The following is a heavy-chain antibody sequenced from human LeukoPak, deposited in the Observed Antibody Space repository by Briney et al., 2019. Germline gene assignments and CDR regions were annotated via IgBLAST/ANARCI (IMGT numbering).Heavy chain of an antibody. D-gene: IGHD2-2*01. CDR2: IYYTGSI. J-gene: IGHJ2*01. Sequence: TLSLTCTVSGAPITSGGYYWSWFRQHPGKGPKWIGYIYYTGSIYYSPSTSYNPSLKSRVTISLDTSKNQFSLRLSSVTAADTAVYYCARDRGRKYQLRFWYFDLWGRGTLVTVTS. CDR1: GAPITSGGYY. V-gene: IGHV4-30-4*08. CDR3: ARDRGRKYQLRFWYFDL.